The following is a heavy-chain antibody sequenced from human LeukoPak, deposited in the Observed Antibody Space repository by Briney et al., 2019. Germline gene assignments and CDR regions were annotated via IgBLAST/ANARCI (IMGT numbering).Heavy chain of an antibody. J-gene: IGHJ4*02. Sequence: AAVKVSCKASGYTFTGYYMNWVRQAPGQGLEWMGWINPNSGGTNYAQKFQGRVTMTRDTSISTAYMELSRLRSDDTAVYYCARDRGGDYDYWGQGTLVTVSS. CDR2: INPNSGGT. V-gene: IGHV1-2*02. CDR1: GYTFTGYY. D-gene: IGHD4-17*01. CDR3: ARDRGGDYDY.